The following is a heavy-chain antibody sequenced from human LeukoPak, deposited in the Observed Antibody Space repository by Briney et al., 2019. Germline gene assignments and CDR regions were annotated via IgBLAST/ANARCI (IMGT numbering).Heavy chain of an antibody. V-gene: IGHV3-30-3*01. Sequence: PGGSLRLSCAASGFTFSSYAMHWVRQAPGKGLEGVAVISYDGSNKYYADSVKGRFTISRDNSKNTLYLQMNSLRAEDTAVYYCAREQYYYDSSGYYDYWGQGTLVTVSS. CDR2: ISYDGSNK. D-gene: IGHD3-22*01. CDR1: GFTFSSYA. CDR3: AREQYYYDSSGYYDY. J-gene: IGHJ4*02.